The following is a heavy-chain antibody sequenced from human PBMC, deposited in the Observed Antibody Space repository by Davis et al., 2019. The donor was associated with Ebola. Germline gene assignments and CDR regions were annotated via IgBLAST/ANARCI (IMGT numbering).Heavy chain of an antibody. J-gene: IGHJ6*02. CDR3: VRGSRYYGMDV. CDR1: GGSISSYY. CDR2: IYYSGST. Sequence: SETLSLTCTVSGGSISSYYWSWIRQPPGKGLEWIGYIYYSGSTYYNPSLKSRVTISVDTSKNQFSLQLTSVTPEDTAVYYCVRGSRYYGMDVWGQGTTVTVSS. V-gene: IGHV4-59*06. D-gene: IGHD3-10*01.